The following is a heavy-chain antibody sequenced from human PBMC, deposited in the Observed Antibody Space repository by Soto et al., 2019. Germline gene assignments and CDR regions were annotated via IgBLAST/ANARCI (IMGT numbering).Heavy chain of an antibody. Sequence: SETLSLTCTVSGGSISSGGYYWSWIRQHPGKGLEWIGYIYYSGSTYYNPSLKSRVTISVDTSKNQFSLKLSSVTAADTAVYYCAKDERGSSGPTGCWGQGTLVTVSS. J-gene: IGHJ4*02. CDR3: AKDERGSSGPTGC. V-gene: IGHV4-31*03. CDR1: GGSISSGGYY. CDR2: IYYSGST. D-gene: IGHD6-19*01.